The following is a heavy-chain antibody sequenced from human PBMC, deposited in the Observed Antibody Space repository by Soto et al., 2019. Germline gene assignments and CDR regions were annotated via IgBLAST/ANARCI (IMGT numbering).Heavy chain of an antibody. CDR3: ARGITIFGVVINIFNWFDP. Sequence: PSETLSLTCTVSGGSISSSSYYWGWVRQPPGKGLERIGSIYYSGSTYYNPSLKSRVTISVDTSKNQFSLKLSSVTAADTAVYYCARGITIFGVVINIFNWFDPWGQGTLVTVSS. V-gene: IGHV4-39*01. CDR2: IYYSGST. J-gene: IGHJ5*02. D-gene: IGHD3-3*01. CDR1: GGSISSSSYY.